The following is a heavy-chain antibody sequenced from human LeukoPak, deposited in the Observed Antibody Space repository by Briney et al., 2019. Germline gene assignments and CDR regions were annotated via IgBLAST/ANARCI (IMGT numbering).Heavy chain of an antibody. V-gene: IGHV4-59*01. J-gene: IGHJ4*02. CDR2: IYYSGNT. CDR1: GGSISGYY. D-gene: IGHD4/OR15-4a*01. Sequence: KPSETLSLTCTVSGGSISGYYWSWIRQPPGKGLEWVGYIYYSGNTNYNPSLKTRVTISVDTSKNQFSLRLSSVTAADTAVYYCATIVPHDYGYIDYWGQGTLVTVSS. CDR3: ATIVPHDYGYIDY.